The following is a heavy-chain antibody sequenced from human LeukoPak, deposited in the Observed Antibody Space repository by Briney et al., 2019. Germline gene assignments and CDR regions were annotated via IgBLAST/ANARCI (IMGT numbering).Heavy chain of an antibody. D-gene: IGHD3-16*01. Sequence: GGSLRLSCAASGFTFSSYWMSWVRQAPGKGLEWVANIKQDGSEKYYVDSVKGRFTISRDNAKNSLYLRMNSLRAEDTAVYYCARDRGMITFGGEDWGQGTLVTVSS. CDR3: ARDRGMITFGGED. V-gene: IGHV3-7*05. CDR2: IKQDGSEK. CDR1: GFTFSSYW. J-gene: IGHJ4*02.